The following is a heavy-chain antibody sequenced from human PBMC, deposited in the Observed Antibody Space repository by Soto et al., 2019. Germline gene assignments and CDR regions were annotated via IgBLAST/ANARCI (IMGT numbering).Heavy chain of an antibody. Sequence: QVLLVESGGGLVKPGGSLRLSCAASGFTLSDYYMNWMRQAPGKGPEWVSYISASSSYTNYADSVQGRFTISRDNAKNSGYRQMPSMRAEDTAVYYCAFSPRSGGTGFAYWGQGTQVTVSS. CDR3: AFSPRSGGTGFAY. V-gene: IGHV3-11*06. CDR1: GFTLSDYY. J-gene: IGHJ4*02. D-gene: IGHD1-26*01. CDR2: ISASSSYT.